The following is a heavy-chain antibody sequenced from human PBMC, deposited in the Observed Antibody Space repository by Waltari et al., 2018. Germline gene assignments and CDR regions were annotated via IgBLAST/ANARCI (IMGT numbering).Heavy chain of an antibody. CDR3: ARMVGYCSGGNCYAPYYFDS. J-gene: IGHJ4*02. D-gene: IGHD2-15*01. V-gene: IGHV2-70*13. CDR2: IDWDDEK. Sequence: QVTLRESGPALVKPTQTLTLTCTFSGFSLSTGGMCVSWIRQPPGKALEWLARIDWDDEKKYRTSLKSRLTICKDTSKNQVGRTMTNVDPVDTATCYCARMVGYCSGGNCYAPYYFDSWGQGTLVTVSS. CDR1: GFSLSTGGMC.